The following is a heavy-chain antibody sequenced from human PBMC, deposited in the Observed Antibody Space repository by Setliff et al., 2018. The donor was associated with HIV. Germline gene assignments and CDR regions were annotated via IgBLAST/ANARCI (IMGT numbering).Heavy chain of an antibody. CDR3: ARLSCSSNSCPFDY. Sequence: SETLSLTCTVSGDSISSSSYYWGWIRQPPGKGLEWIGSIYYSGRTYYNPSLKSRVTISVDTSKNQFSLKLSSVTAADTAVYYCARLSCSSNSCPFDYWVQGTLVTVSS. CDR2: IYYSGRT. CDR1: GDSISSSSYY. D-gene: IGHD2-2*01. V-gene: IGHV4-39*07. J-gene: IGHJ4*02.